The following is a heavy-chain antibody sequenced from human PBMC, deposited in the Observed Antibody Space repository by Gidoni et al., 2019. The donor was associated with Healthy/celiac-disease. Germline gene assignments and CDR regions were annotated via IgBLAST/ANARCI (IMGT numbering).Heavy chain of an antibody. Sequence: EVQLVESGGGLVKPGGSLRLSCAASGFTFSNAWMNWVRQAPGKGLEWVGRIKSKTDGGTTDYAAPVKGRFTISRDDSKNTLYLQMNSLKTEDTAVYYCTSLTFGGVIVYYFDYWGQGTLVTVSS. D-gene: IGHD3-16*02. CDR2: IKSKTDGGTT. V-gene: IGHV3-15*07. J-gene: IGHJ4*02. CDR1: GFTFSNAW. CDR3: TSLTFGGVIVYYFDY.